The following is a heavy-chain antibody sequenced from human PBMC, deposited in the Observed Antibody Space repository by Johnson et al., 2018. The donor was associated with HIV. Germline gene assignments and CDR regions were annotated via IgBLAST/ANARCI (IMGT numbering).Heavy chain of an antibody. J-gene: IGHJ3*02. CDR2: IYSGGST. CDR3: ARDNRDYYDSSGPSAFDI. D-gene: IGHD3-22*01. CDR1: GFTFSSNY. Sequence: VQLLESGGGLVQPGGSLRLSCAASGFTFSSNYMSWVRQAPGKGLEWVSVIYSGGSTYYADSVKGRFTISRDNSKNTLYLQMNSLRAEDTAVYYCARDNRDYYDSSGPSAFDIWGQGTMVTVSS. V-gene: IGHV3-66*01.